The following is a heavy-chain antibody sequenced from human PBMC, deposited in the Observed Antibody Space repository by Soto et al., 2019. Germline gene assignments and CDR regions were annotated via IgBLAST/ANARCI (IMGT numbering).Heavy chain of an antibody. D-gene: IGHD6-19*01. CDR1: GFTFSSYA. Sequence: PGGSLRLSYAASGFTFSSYAMSWVRQAPGKGLEWVSAISGSGGSTYYADSVKGRFTISRDNSKNTLYLQMNSLRAEDTAVYYCANPGYSSGWRYYGMDVWGQGTTVTVSS. CDR3: ANPGYSSGWRYYGMDV. J-gene: IGHJ6*02. CDR2: ISGSGGST. V-gene: IGHV3-23*01.